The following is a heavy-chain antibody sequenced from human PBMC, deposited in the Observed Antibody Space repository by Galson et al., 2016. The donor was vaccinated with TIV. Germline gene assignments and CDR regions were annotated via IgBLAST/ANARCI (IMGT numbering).Heavy chain of an antibody. CDR2: IAYDGSYK. CDR1: GFTFSSYN. D-gene: IGHD3-3*01. V-gene: IGHV3-30*18. J-gene: IGHJ3*01. CDR3: AKEENSGYYPNDAFDF. Sequence: SLRLSCAASGFTFSSYNMHWVRQAPGKGLEWVAVIAYDGSYKHYAGSVKGRFIVSRDNSKTTLDLQMNSLRAEDTALYYCAKEENSGYYPNDAFDFWGQGTMVTVSS.